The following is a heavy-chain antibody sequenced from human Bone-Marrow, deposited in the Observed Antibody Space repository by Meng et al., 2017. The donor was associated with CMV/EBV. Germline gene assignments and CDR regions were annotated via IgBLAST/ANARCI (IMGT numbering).Heavy chain of an antibody. D-gene: IGHD1-26*01. CDR3: ARDPPWGGSFPFDY. J-gene: IGHJ4*02. Sequence: AQRVQFGGGGKKPGAPCKVSCNVSGYTFTSYGISWVRQAPGQGLEWLGWISAYNGNTNYAQKLQGRVTMTTDTSTSTAYMELRSLRSDDTAVYYCARDPPWGGSFPFDYWGQGTLVTVSS. CDR1: GYTFTSYG. V-gene: IGHV1-18*01. CDR2: ISAYNGNT.